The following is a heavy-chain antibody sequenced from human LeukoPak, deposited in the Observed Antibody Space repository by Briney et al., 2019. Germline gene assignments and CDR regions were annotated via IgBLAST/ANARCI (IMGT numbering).Heavy chain of an antibody. CDR2: ISYDGSNK. CDR3: AKSSDRVVPAAFFDY. V-gene: IGHV3-30*18. Sequence: GGSLRLSCAASGFTFSSYSMNWVRQAPGKGLEWVAVISYDGSNKYYADSVKGRFTISRDNAKNSLYLQMNSLRAEDMALYYCAKSSDRVVPAAFFDYWGQGTLVTVSS. D-gene: IGHD2-2*01. J-gene: IGHJ4*02. CDR1: GFTFSSYS.